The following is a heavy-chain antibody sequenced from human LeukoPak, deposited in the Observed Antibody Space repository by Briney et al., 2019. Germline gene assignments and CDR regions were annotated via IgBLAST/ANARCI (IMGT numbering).Heavy chain of an antibody. CDR3: ATLEGMIRF. D-gene: IGHD3-16*01. J-gene: IGHJ4*02. CDR2: IYYSGST. Sequence: SETLSLTSTVPGGSISSYYWSWIRQPPGKGLEWIGYIYYSGSTNYNPSLKSRVTISVDTSKNQFSLKLSSVTAADTAVYYCATLEGMIRFWGQGTLVTVSS. V-gene: IGHV4-59*08. CDR1: GGSISSYY.